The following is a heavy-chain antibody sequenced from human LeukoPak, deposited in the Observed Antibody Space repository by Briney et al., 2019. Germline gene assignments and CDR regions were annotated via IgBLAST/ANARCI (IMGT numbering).Heavy chain of an antibody. Sequence: GGSLRLSCAASGFTSDDYAMHWVRQAPGEGPEWVSLINWDGGSTFYADSVKGRFTISRDNSKNSLYLQMNTLKAEDTALYYCAKDIDVWGSYRYHTGIDYWGQGTLVTVSS. V-gene: IGHV3-43D*03. CDR1: GFTSDDYA. CDR3: AKDIDVWGSYRYHTGIDY. D-gene: IGHD3-16*02. J-gene: IGHJ4*02. CDR2: INWDGGST.